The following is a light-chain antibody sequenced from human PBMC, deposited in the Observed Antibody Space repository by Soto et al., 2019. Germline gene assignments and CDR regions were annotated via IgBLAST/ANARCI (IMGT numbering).Light chain of an antibody. J-gene: IGLJ1*01. V-gene: IGLV2-23*01. Sequence: QSALTQPASVSGSPGQSITISCTGTISDIGGYNFVSWYQQHPGEAPKLIIYDGSKRPSGVSDRFSGSTSGNTASLTISGLQAEDEAFYYCCSYAGSTTLAFGAGTKVTVL. CDR2: DGS. CDR3: CSYAGSTTLA. CDR1: ISDIGGYNF.